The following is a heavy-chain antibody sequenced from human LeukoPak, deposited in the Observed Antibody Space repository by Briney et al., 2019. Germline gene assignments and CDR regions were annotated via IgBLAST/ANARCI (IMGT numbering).Heavy chain of an antibody. CDR2: ISSSGSTI. J-gene: IGHJ5*02. V-gene: IGHV3-11*01. Sequence: PGGSLRLSCAASGFTFSDYYMSWIRQAPGKGLEWVSYISSSGSTIYYADSVKGRFTISRDNAKNSLYLQMNSLRAEDTAVYYCARETETGNYDSSGYNGNWFDPWGQGTLVTVSS. CDR1: GFTFSDYY. CDR3: ARETETGNYDSSGYNGNWFDP. D-gene: IGHD3-22*01.